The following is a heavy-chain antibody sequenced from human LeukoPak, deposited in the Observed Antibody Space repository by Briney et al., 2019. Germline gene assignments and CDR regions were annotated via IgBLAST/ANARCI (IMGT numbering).Heavy chain of an antibody. CDR2: INHSGST. Sequence: SETLSLTCAVYGGSFSGYYWSWIRQPPGKGLEWIGEINHSGSTNYNPSLKSRVTISVDTSKNQFSLKLSSVTAADTAAYYCARGSYSSSWYRGRFDPWGQGTLVTVSS. D-gene: IGHD6-13*01. CDR1: GGSFSGYY. V-gene: IGHV4-34*01. J-gene: IGHJ5*02. CDR3: ARGSYSSSWYRGRFDP.